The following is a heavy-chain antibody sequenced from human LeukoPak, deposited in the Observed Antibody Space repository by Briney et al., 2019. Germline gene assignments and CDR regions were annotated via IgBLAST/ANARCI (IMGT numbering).Heavy chain of an antibody. J-gene: IGHJ4*02. CDR3: ARAGGSSWADY. V-gene: IGHV3-7*01. D-gene: IGHD6-13*01. CDR2: IKQDGSEK. Sequence: VANIKQDGSEKDYVDSVKGRFTISRDNAKNSLYLQMNSLRAEDTAVYYCARAGGSSWADYWGQGTLVTVSS.